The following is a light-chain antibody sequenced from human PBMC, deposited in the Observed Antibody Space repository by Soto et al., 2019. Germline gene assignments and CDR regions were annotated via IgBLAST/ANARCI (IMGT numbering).Light chain of an antibody. J-gene: IGKJ1*01. CDR2: DAS. CDR3: QQYGSSPRT. CDR1: QSLSSSQ. V-gene: IGKV3-20*01. Sequence: IVLTQSPGTLSLSPGERATLSCRVSQSLSSSQLAWYQQKPGQAPRLLIHDASSRATGISDRFTGSGSGTDFTLTITTLEPEDFAVYYCQQYGSSPRTFGLGTKVDI.